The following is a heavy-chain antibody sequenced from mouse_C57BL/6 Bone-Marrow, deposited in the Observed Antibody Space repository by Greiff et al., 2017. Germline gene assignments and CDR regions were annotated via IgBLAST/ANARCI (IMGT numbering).Heavy chain of an antibody. Sequence: VKLQQPGAELVKPGASVKLSCKASGYTFTSYWMHWVKQRPGQGLEWIGMIHPNSGSTNYNEKFKSKATLTVDKSSSTAYMQLSSLTSEDSAVYYCARWTLYYYGSSWYFDVWGTGTTVTVSS. CDR3: ARWTLYYYGSSWYFDV. V-gene: IGHV1-64*01. J-gene: IGHJ1*03. D-gene: IGHD1-1*01. CDR2: IHPNSGST. CDR1: GYTFTSYW.